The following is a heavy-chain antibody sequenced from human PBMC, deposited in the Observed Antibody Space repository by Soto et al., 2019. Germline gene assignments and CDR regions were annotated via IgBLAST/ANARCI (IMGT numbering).Heavy chain of an antibody. J-gene: IGHJ6*03. CDR3: AKDRGGLRFLEWINYYYMDV. V-gene: IGHV3-23*01. CDR2: ISGSGGST. CDR1: GFTFSSYA. D-gene: IGHD3-3*01. Sequence: GGSLRLSCAASGFTFSSYAMSWVRQAPGKGLEWVSAISGSGGSTYYADSVKGRFTISRDNSKNTLYLQMNSLRAEDTAVYYCAKDRGGLRFLEWINYYYMDVWGKGTTVTVSS.